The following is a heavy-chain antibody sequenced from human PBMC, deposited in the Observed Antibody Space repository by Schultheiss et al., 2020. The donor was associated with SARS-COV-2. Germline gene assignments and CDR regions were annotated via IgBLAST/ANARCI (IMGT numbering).Heavy chain of an antibody. Sequence: ASVKVSCKTSGYTFTSYGISWVRQAPGQGLEWMGWINPNSGGTNYAQKFQGRVTMTRDTSISTAYMELSRLRSDDTAVYYCARGVLELLSYYFDYWGQGTLVTVSS. V-gene: IGHV1-2*02. D-gene: IGHD3-3*01. CDR3: ARGVLELLSYYFDY. J-gene: IGHJ4*02. CDR2: INPNSGGT. CDR1: GYTFTSYG.